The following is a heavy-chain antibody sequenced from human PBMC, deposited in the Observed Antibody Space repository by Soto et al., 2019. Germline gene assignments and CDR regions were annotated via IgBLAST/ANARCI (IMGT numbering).Heavy chain of an antibody. CDR1: GFTFNNYA. V-gene: IGHV3-23*01. CDR2: ISGGGDTT. D-gene: IGHD3-10*01. Sequence: EVQLLESGGGWVQPGGSLRLSCAASGFTFNNYAMSWVRQAPGKGLEWVSAISGGGDTTSYADSVKGRFTVSRDGSKNTLYLQMNSLRAEDTALYYCAKGRVGSGSLTPRVDFWGQGTLVTVSS. CDR3: AKGRVGSGSLTPRVDF. J-gene: IGHJ4*02.